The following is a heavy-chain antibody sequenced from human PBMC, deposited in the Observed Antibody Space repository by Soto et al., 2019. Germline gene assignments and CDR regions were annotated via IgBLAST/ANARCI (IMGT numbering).Heavy chain of an antibody. CDR2: LSFDESNT. J-gene: IGHJ6*02. V-gene: IGHV3-30*18. D-gene: IGHD6-6*01. CDR3: AKERVSGRPYYSYYYGLDA. Sequence: QVQLVESGGGVVQPGRSLRLSCAASGFPISNYAMHWVRQAPGRGLEWVAVLSFDESNTHYADSVKGRFTISRDQSKSTLFLQMRSLRAEDSAIYYCAKERVSGRPYYSYYYGLDAWGQGTTVTVSS. CDR1: GFPISNYA.